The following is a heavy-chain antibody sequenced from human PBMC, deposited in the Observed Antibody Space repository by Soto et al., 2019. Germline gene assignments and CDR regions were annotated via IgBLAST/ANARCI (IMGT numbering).Heavy chain of an antibody. CDR2: ISSSSSYI. D-gene: IGHD1-1*01. CDR1: GFTFSSYS. Sequence: EVQLVESGGGLVKPGGSLRLSCAASGFTFSSYSMNWVRQAPGKGLEWVSSISSSSSYIYYADSVKGRFTVSRDNAKNSRSLQMNSLRAEDTAVYDCSVVEMGTISGADYWGQGTLVTVSS. J-gene: IGHJ4*02. V-gene: IGHV3-21*01. CDR3: SVVEMGTISGADY.